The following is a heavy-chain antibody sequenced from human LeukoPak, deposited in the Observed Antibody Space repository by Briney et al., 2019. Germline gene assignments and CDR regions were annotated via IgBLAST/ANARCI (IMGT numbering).Heavy chain of an antibody. CDR1: GFTFDDYA. Sequence: GGSLRLSCAASGFTFDDYAMHWVRQAPGKGLEWVSGISWNSGSIGYADSVKGRFTISRDNAKNSLYLQMNSLRAEDMALYYCAKDIHRGSSSLLDYWGQGTLVTVSS. D-gene: IGHD6-6*01. CDR3: AKDIHRGSSSLLDY. CDR2: ISWNSGSI. V-gene: IGHV3-9*03. J-gene: IGHJ4*02.